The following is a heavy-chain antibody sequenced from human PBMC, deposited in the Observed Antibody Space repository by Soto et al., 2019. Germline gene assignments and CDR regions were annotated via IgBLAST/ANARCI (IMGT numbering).Heavy chain of an antibody. D-gene: IGHD3-22*01. Sequence: PSETLSLTCAVSGGSISSGGYSWSWIRQPPGKGLEWIGYIYHSGSTYYNPSLKSRVTISVDRSKNQFSLKLSSVTAADTAVYYCARHLGYDSSGYYRNWFDPWGQGTLVTVSS. CDR1: GGSISSGGYS. J-gene: IGHJ5*02. CDR2: IYHSGST. CDR3: ARHLGYDSSGYYRNWFDP. V-gene: IGHV4-30-2*01.